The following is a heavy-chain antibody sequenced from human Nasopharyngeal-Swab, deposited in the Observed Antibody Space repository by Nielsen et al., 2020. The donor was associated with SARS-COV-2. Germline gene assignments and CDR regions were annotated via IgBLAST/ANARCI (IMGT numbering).Heavy chain of an antibody. D-gene: IGHD1-1*01. CDR3: ARLGTESYHYYSLDV. Sequence: GESLKISCAASGFTFSIYSMNWVRQAPGKGPECVSSISSSSNYIYYGDSVKGRFTISRDNTKKSLYLQMNSLRVEDTAVYYCARLGTESYHYYSLDVWGQGTTVTVSS. CDR1: GFTFSIYS. V-gene: IGHV3-21*01. J-gene: IGHJ6*02. CDR2: ISSSSNYI.